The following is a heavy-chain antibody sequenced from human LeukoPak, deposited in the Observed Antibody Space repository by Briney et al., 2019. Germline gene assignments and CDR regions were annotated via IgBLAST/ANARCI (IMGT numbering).Heavy chain of an antibody. CDR2: ISSSSSYT. J-gene: IGHJ6*03. CDR3: AKGGIGTDYYYMDV. D-gene: IGHD6-13*01. V-gene: IGHV3-21*04. CDR1: GFTFSSYS. Sequence: GGSLRLSCAASGFTFSSYSMNWVRQAPGKGLEWVSSISSSSSYTYYADSVKGRFTISRDNSKNTLYLQMNSLRAEDTAVYYCAKGGIGTDYYYMDVWGKGTTVTVSS.